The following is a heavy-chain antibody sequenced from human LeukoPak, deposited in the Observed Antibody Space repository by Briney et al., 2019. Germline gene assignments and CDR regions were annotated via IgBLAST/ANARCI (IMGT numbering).Heavy chain of an antibody. CDR1: GFIFSNE. V-gene: IGHV3-48*03. CDR3: AELGITMIGGV. Sequence: GGSLRLSCAASGFIFSNEMNWVRQAPGKGLEWVSYISSSGSTIYYADSVKGRFTISRDNAKNSLYLQMNSLRAEDTAVYYCAELGITMIGGVWGKGTTVTISS. D-gene: IGHD3-10*02. J-gene: IGHJ6*04. CDR2: ISSSGSTI.